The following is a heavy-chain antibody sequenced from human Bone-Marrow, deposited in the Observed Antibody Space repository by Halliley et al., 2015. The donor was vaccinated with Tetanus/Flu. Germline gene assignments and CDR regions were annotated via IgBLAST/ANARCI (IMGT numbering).Heavy chain of an antibody. D-gene: IGHD2-2*01. J-gene: IGHJ4*02. CDR2: YYSGNP. CDR3: ARVRRDCSSSNCYFFES. V-gene: IGHV4-30-4*01. Sequence: YYSGNPCYNPSLKSRVTISVDTAKNQFSLKRSSVTAADTALYYCARVRRDCSSSNCYFFESWGQGTLVTVSS.